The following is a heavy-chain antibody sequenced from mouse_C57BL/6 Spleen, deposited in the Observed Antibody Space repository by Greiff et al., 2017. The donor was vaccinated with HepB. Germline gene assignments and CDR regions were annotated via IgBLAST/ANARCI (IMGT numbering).Heavy chain of an antibody. CDR3: ARDGYGSRKDYFDY. CDR2: ISYDGSN. J-gene: IGHJ2*01. Sequence: EVKLQESGPGLVKPSQSLSLTCSVTGYSITSGYYWNWIRQFPGNKLEWMGYISYDGSNNYNPSLKNRISITRDTSKNQFFLKLNSVTTGDTATYDCARDGYGSRKDYFDYWGQGTTLTVSS. V-gene: IGHV3-6*01. D-gene: IGHD1-1*01. CDR1: GYSITSGYY.